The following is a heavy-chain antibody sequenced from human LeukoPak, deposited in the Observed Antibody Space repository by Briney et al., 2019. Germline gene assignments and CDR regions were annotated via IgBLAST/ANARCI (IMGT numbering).Heavy chain of an antibody. CDR2: IYPGDSDT. V-gene: IGHV5-51*01. CDR3: ARQGPHNYYYYMDV. CDR1: EYIFASYW. J-gene: IGHJ6*03. Sequence: GESLKISCKVSEYIFASYWIGWVRQMPGKGLEWMGIIYPGDSDTRYNPSFQGQVTISVDKSISTVYLQWSSLKASDTATYYCARQGPHNYYYYMDVWGKGTTVTVSS. D-gene: IGHD1-14*01.